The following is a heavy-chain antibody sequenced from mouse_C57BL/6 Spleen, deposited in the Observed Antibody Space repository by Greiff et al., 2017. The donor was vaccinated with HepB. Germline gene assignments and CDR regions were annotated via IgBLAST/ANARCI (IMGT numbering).Heavy chain of an antibody. Sequence: QVQLQQSGAELVRPGTSVKVSCKASGYAFTNYLIEWVKQRPGQGLEWIGVINPGSGGTNYNEKFKGKATLTADKSSSTAYMQLSSLTSEDSAVYFCARWDWDVGAYWGQGTLVTVSA. CDR1: GYAFTNYL. CDR3: ARWDWDVGAY. D-gene: IGHD4-1*01. V-gene: IGHV1-54*01. J-gene: IGHJ3*01. CDR2: INPGSGGT.